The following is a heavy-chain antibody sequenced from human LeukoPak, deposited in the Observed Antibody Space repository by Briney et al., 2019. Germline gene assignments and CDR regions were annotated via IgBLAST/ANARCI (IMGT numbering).Heavy chain of an antibody. CDR1: GFTFISYG. J-gene: IGHJ4*02. CDR2: ISSSSSDI. V-gene: IGHV3-21*01. D-gene: IGHD1-26*01. CDR3: ARWGLGPSFDY. Sequence: GGSLRLSCAASGFTFISYGMNWVRQAPGKGLEWVSSISSSSSDISYADSVKGRFTISRDNANYSLYLEMNSPRAEDTAVYYCARWGLGPSFDYWGQGTRVTVSS.